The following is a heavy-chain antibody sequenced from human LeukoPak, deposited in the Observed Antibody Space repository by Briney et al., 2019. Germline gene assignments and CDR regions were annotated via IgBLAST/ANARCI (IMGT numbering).Heavy chain of an antibody. CDR1: GGSISSYY. D-gene: IGHD4-17*01. J-gene: IGHJ4*02. Sequence: SETLSLTCTVSGGSISSYYWSWIRQPPGKGLEWIGYIYYSGSTNYNPSLKSRVTISVDTSKNQFSLKLSSVTAADTAVYYYARDGTVTGYFDYWGQGTLVTVSS. V-gene: IGHV4-59*01. CDR2: IYYSGST. CDR3: ARDGTVTGYFDY.